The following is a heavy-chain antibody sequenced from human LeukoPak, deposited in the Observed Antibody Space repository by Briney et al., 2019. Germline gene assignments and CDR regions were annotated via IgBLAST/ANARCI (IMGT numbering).Heavy chain of an antibody. V-gene: IGHV3-7*01. CDR1: GFTFSNYW. Sequence: GGSLRLSCAVSGFTFSNYWMHWVRQAPGKGLEWVANIKQDGTEKNYVDSVKGRFTISRDNANNSLYLQMSNLRAEDTAVYYCARVDKWGQGTLVTVSS. D-gene: IGHD2-2*03. CDR2: IKQDGTEK. CDR3: ARVDK. J-gene: IGHJ4*02.